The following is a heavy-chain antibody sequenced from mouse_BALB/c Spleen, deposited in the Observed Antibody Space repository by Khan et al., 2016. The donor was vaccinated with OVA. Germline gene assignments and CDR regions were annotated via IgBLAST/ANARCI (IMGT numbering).Heavy chain of an antibody. CDR2: INSDGDYT. CDR1: GFTFSTYA. CDR3: ASSPYGNFAY. V-gene: IGHV5-9-3*01. J-gene: IGHJ3*01. D-gene: IGHD2-1*01. Sequence: EVKLVESGGGLVKPGGSLKLSCAASGFTFSTYAMSWVRQTPEKRLEWVATINSDGDYTYYPDSVKGRFTISRDNAKNTLYLQMSSLRSEDTAMYYCASSPYGNFAYWGQGTLVTVSA.